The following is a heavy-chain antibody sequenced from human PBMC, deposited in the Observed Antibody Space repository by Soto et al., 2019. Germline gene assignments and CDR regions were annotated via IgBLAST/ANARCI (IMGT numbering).Heavy chain of an antibody. CDR2: IIPIFGTT. CDR1: GGTFSRYA. J-gene: IGHJ6*02. D-gene: IGHD4-17*01. Sequence: SSVKVSCKASGGTFSRYAISWVRQAPGQGLEWMGGIIPIFGTTNYAQKFQGRVTITADESTSTAYVELSSLRSEDTAVYFYARDPGATVYYYYGMDVWGQGTTV. CDR3: ARDPGATVYYYYGMDV. V-gene: IGHV1-69*13.